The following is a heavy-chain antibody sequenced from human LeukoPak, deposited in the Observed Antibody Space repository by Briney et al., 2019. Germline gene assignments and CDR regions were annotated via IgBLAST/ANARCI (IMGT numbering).Heavy chain of an antibody. Sequence: GGSLRLSCAASGFTFSSYGMHWVRQAPGKGLEWVAVILYDGSNKYYADSVKGRFTISRDNSKNTLYLQMNSLRAEDTAVYYCAGGCSSTSCPLVYWGQGTLVTVSS. CDR3: AGGCSSTSCPLVY. CDR1: GFTFSSYG. J-gene: IGHJ4*02. CDR2: ILYDGSNK. V-gene: IGHV3-30*03. D-gene: IGHD2-2*01.